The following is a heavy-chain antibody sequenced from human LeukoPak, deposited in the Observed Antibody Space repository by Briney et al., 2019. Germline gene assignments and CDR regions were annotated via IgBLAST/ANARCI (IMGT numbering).Heavy chain of an antibody. Sequence: PGGSLRLSCAASGFTFSSYWMSWVRQAPGKGLEWVANIKQDGSEKYYVDSVKGRFTISRDNAKNSLYLQMNSLRAEDTAVYYCARVAWVGASHYYYYYMDVWGKGTTVTVSS. J-gene: IGHJ6*03. D-gene: IGHD1-26*01. CDR2: IKQDGSEK. CDR3: ARVAWVGASHYYYYYMDV. V-gene: IGHV3-7*01. CDR1: GFTFSSYW.